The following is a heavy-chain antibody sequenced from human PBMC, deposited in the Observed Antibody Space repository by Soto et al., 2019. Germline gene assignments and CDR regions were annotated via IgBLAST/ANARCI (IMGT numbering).Heavy chain of an antibody. CDR3: AKDAGYSSGYSAW. Sequence: GGSLRLSCAASGFTFXSYAMSLVRQAPGKGLEWVSAISGSGGSTYYADSVKGRFTISRDNSKNTLYLQMNSLRAEDTAVYYCAKDAGYSSGYSAWWGQGTLVTVSS. CDR2: ISGSGGST. V-gene: IGHV3-23*01. D-gene: IGHD6-19*01. J-gene: IGHJ4*02. CDR1: GFTFXSYA.